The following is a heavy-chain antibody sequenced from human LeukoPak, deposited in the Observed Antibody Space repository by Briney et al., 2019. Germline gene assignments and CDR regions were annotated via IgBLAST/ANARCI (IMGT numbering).Heavy chain of an antibody. CDR2: ISSSSSTI. V-gene: IGHV3-48*01. CDR3: AHIARYRGNDY. CDR1: GFTFSSYS. D-gene: IGHD3-16*02. Sequence: GGSLRLSCAASGFTFSSYSMNWVRQAPGKGLEWVSYISSSSSTIYYADSVKGRFTIPRDNAKNSLYLQMNSLRAEDTAVYYCAHIARYRGNDYWGQGTLVTVSS. J-gene: IGHJ4*02.